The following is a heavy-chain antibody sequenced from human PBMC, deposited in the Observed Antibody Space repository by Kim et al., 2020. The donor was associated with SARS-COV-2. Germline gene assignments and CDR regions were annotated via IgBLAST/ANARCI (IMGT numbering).Heavy chain of an antibody. CDR3: ARDLLEQRWGYSGYESFDY. CDR2: ISAYNGNT. Sequence: ASVKVSCKASGYTFTSYGISWVRQAPGQGLEWMGWISAYNGNTNYAQKLQGRVTMTTDTSTSTAYMELRSLRSDDTAVYYCARDLLEQRWGYSGYESFDYWGQGTLVTVSS. V-gene: IGHV1-18*01. J-gene: IGHJ4*02. CDR1: GYTFTSYG. D-gene: IGHD5-12*01.